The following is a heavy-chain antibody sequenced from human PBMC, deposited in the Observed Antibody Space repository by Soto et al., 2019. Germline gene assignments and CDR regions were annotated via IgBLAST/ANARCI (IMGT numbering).Heavy chain of an antibody. D-gene: IGHD5-12*01. CDR2: IKQDGSER. J-gene: IGHJ4*02. Sequence: EVQLVESGGTLVQPGESLRLSCAASGFTISSYWMSWVRQAPGKGLEWVANIKQDGSERYYMGSVNGRFTISRDNAKNSLYLQMSSLTVKDTAVYYCARWDNGYDFGGQGTLVTISS. CDR3: ARWDNGYDF. V-gene: IGHV3-7*01. CDR1: GFTISSYW.